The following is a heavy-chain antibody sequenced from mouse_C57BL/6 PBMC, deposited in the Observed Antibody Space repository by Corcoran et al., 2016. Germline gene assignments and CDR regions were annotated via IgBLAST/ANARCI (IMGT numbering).Heavy chain of an antibody. CDR3: AGTPSIYDGYLAWFAY. D-gene: IGHD2-3*01. V-gene: IGHV1-19*01. CDR1: GYTFTDNY. J-gene: IGHJ3*01. CDR2: INPYNGGT. Sequence: EVQLQQSGHVLVKPGASVKMSCKASGYTFTDNYMNWVKRSHGKSLEWIGVINPYNGGTSYNQKFKGKATLTVDKSSSTAYMELNSLTSEDSAVYYCAGTPSIYDGYLAWFAYWGQGTLVTVSA.